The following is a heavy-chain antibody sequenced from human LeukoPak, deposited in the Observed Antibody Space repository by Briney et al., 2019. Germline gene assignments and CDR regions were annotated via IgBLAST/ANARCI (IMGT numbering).Heavy chain of an antibody. Sequence: PGRSLRLSCAASGFTFSSYAMHWVRQAPGKGLEWVSSISSSSSYIYYADSVKGRFTISRDNAKNSLYLQMNSLRAEDTAVYYCARFKQWAAQSFDYWGQGTLVTVSS. V-gene: IGHV3-21*01. J-gene: IGHJ4*02. D-gene: IGHD6-19*01. CDR2: ISSSSSYI. CDR3: ARFKQWAAQSFDY. CDR1: GFTFSSYA.